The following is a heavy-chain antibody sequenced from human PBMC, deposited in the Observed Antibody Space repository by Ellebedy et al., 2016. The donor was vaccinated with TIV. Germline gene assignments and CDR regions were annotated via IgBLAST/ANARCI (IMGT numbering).Heavy chain of an antibody. V-gene: IGHV3-23*01. Sequence: GESLKISCAASGFTFSNYAMSWVRQAPGKGLEWVSALGGSSENTYYADSVQGRFTISRDNSENTLYRQMNSLSAEDTAVYYCAKTASKGRGWRTPIDYWGQGTLVTVSS. CDR3: AKTASKGRGWRTPIDY. D-gene: IGHD6-19*01. CDR1: GFTFSNYA. J-gene: IGHJ4*02. CDR2: LGGSSENT.